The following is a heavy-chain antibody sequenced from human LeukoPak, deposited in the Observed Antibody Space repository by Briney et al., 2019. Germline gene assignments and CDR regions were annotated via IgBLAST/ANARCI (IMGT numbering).Heavy chain of an antibody. J-gene: IGHJ5*01. CDR3: ARAPTSGWSNS. CDR2: ISTISTYI. CDR1: GFTFSSYA. D-gene: IGHD2-2*01. Sequence: GGSLRLSCAASGFTFSSYAMHWVRQAPGKGLEWVSSISTISTYIYYADSVKGRFTISRDNAKNSLYLQMNSLRAEDTAVYYCARAPTSGWSNSWGQGTLVTVSS. V-gene: IGHV3-21*01.